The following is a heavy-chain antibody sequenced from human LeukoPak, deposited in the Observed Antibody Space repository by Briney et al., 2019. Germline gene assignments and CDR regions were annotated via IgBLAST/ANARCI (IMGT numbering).Heavy chain of an antibody. CDR1: GGSISSYY. D-gene: IGHD3-10*01. CDR3: ARLLRGSLDY. CDR2: IYYSGST. J-gene: IGHJ4*02. V-gene: IGHV4-59*08. Sequence: PSETLSPTCTVSGGSISSYYWSWIRQPPGKGLEWIGYIYYSGSTNYNPSLKSRVTISVDTSKNQFSLKLSSATAADTAVYYCARLLRGSLDYWGQGTLVTVSS.